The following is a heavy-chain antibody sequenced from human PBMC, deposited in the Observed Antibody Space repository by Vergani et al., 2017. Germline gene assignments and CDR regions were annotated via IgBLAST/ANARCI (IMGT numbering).Heavy chain of an antibody. V-gene: IGHV3-9*01. Sequence: EVQLVESGGGLVQPGRSLRLSCAASGFTFDDYAMHWVRQAPGKGLEWVSGISWNSGSIGYADSVKGRFTISRDNAKNSLYLQMNSLRAEDTALYYCAKDANYEFWSGYDNPFDYWGQGTLVTVSS. CDR3: AKDANYEFWSGYDNPFDY. J-gene: IGHJ4*02. CDR2: ISWNSGSI. CDR1: GFTFDDYA. D-gene: IGHD3-3*01.